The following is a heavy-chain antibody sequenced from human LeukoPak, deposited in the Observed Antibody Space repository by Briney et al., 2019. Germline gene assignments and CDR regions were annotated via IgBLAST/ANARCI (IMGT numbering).Heavy chain of an antibody. CDR3: ARGTTDTDLYYFDY. D-gene: IGHD1-1*01. CDR2: INHSGST. Sequence: PSETLSLTCAVYGGSFSGYYWSWIRQPPGKGLEWIGEINHSGSTNYNPSLKSRVTISVDTSKNQFSLKLSSVTAADTAVYYCARGTTDTDLYYFDYWGQGTLVTVSS. J-gene: IGHJ4*02. V-gene: IGHV4-34*01. CDR1: GGSFSGYY.